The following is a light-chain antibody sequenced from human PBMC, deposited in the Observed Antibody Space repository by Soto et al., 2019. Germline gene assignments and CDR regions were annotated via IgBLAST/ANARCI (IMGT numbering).Light chain of an antibody. V-gene: IGLV2-8*01. Sequence: QSALTQPPSASGSPGQSVTISCTGTSSDVGGYKYVSWYQQHPGKAPKLMIFEVNKRPSGVPVRFSGSKSGNTASLTVSGLQAEDEADYYCSSYAGINNLGVFGTGTKLTVL. CDR3: SSYAGINNLGV. J-gene: IGLJ1*01. CDR2: EVN. CDR1: SSDVGGYKY.